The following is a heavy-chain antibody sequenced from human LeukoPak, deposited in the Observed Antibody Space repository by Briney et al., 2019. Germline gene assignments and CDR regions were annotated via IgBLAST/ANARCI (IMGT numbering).Heavy chain of an antibody. D-gene: IGHD3-10*01. V-gene: IGHV3-30*18. Sequence: GGSLRLSCAISGVTFTTTGVHSVRQAPGKGLEWVALMSSDGIKTYYADSVKGRFTVSSDSSKDILYLQRNSLRHDATAIYYCPKNHAGSGRSSEYWGQGTRVTVSS. J-gene: IGHJ4*02. CDR1: GVTFTTTG. CDR2: MSSDGIKT. CDR3: PKNHAGSGRSSEY.